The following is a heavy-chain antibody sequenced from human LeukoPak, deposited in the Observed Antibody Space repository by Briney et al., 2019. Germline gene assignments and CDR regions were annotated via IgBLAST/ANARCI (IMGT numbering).Heavy chain of an antibody. CDR3: ALSSSWYGGFFDY. Sequence: AGGSLRLSCAASGFTFSSYGMSWVRQAPGKGLEWVSAISGSGGSTYYADSVKGRFTISRDNSKNTLYLQMNSLRAEDTAVYYCALSSSWYGGFFDYWGQGTLVTVSS. J-gene: IGHJ4*02. CDR1: GFTFSSYG. CDR2: ISGSGGST. V-gene: IGHV3-23*01. D-gene: IGHD6-13*01.